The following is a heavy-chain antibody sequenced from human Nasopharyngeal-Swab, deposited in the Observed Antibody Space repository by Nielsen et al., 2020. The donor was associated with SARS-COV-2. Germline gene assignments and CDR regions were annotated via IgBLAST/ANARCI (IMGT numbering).Heavy chain of an antibody. J-gene: IGHJ6*03. V-gene: IGHV3-21*01. D-gene: IGHD2-2*01. CDR3: ARDNHCSSTSCYLWFSAYYYYMDV. CDR2: ISSSSSYI. Sequence: VCQAPGKGLEWVSSISSSSSYIYYADSVKGQFTISRDNAKNSLYLQMNSLRAEDTAVYYCARDNHCSSTSCYLWFSAYYYYMDVWGKGTTVTVSS.